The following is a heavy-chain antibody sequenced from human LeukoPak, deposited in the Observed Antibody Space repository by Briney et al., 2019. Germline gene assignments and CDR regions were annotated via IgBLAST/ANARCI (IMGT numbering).Heavy chain of an antibody. D-gene: IGHD6-19*01. V-gene: IGHV3-33*06. CDR3: AKMPVSYSSGWSNFDY. Sequence: GGSLRLSCAASGFTFSSYGMHWVRQAPGKGLEWVAVIWYDGSNKYYADSVKGRFTISRDNSKNTLYLQMNSLRAEDTAVYYCAKMPVSYSSGWSNFDYWGQGNLVTVSS. CDR1: GFTFSSYG. CDR2: IWYDGSNK. J-gene: IGHJ4*02.